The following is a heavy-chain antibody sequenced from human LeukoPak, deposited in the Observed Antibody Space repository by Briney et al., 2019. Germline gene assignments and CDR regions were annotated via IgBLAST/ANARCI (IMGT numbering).Heavy chain of an antibody. CDR3: ARGQVVAATPEYFQH. CDR1: GDSINSLDL. J-gene: IGHJ1*01. Sequence: SETLSLTCTVSGDSINSLDLWSWVRQPPGKGLEWIGEMYLSGTTHSNPSVKSRVTISIDKSKNQFFLNLSSVTAADTAVYYCARGQVVAATPEYFQHWGQGTLVTVSS. D-gene: IGHD2-15*01. V-gene: IGHV4-4*02. CDR2: MYLSGTT.